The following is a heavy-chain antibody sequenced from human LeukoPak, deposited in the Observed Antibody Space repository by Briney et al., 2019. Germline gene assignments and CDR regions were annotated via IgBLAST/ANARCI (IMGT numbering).Heavy chain of an antibody. CDR3: AKATAYFLEYFQR. J-gene: IGHJ1*01. Sequence: GGSLRLSCAASGFTFSSYAMSWVRQAPGKELEWVSCITGSGGSAYYADSVKGRFTVSRDNSRNILDLQMNSLRAEDTAVYYCAKATAYFLEYFQRWRPGTLVIVSS. D-gene: IGHD3-9*01. V-gene: IGHV3-23*01. CDR1: GFTFSSYA. CDR2: ITGSGGSA.